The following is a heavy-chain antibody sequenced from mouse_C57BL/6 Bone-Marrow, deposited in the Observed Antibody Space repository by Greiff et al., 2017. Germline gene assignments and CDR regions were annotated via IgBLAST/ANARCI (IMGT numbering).Heavy chain of an antibody. J-gene: IGHJ3*01. D-gene: IGHD1-1*01. CDR3: ARGAHYYGSNAWFAY. Sequence: EVHLVESGGGLVKPGGSLKLSCAASGFTFSSYAMSWVRQTPEKRLEWVATISDGGSYTYYPDNVKGRFTISRDNAKNNLYLQMSHLKSEDTAMYYCARGAHYYGSNAWFAYWGQGTLVTVSA. V-gene: IGHV5-4*01. CDR2: ISDGGSYT. CDR1: GFTFSSYA.